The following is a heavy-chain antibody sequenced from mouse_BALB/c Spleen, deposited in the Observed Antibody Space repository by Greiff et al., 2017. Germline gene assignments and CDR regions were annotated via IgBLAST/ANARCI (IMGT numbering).Heavy chain of an antibody. CDR2: INSNGGST. J-gene: IGHJ2*01. CDR1: GFTFSSYG. CDR3: ATGTYFDY. D-gene: IGHD4-1*01. Sequence: EVMLVESGGGLVQPGGSLKLSCAASGFTFSSYGMSWVRQTPDKRLELVATINSNGGSTYYPDSVKGRFTISRDNAKNTLYLQMSSLKSEDTAMYYCATGTYFDYWGQGTTLTVSS. V-gene: IGHV5-6-3*01.